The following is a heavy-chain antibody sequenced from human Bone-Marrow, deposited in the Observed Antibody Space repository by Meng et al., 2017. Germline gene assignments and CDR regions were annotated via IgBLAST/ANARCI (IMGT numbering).Heavy chain of an antibody. CDR1: GFTFSSYG. Sequence: GESLKISCAASGFTFSSYGMHWVRQAPGKGLEWVAVIWYDGSNKYYADSVKGRFTISRDNSKNTLYLQMNSLRAEDTAVYYCARDSTIVGATPGLFDYWGQGTLVTVSS. CDR3: ARDSTIVGATPGLFDY. D-gene: IGHD1-26*01. V-gene: IGHV3-33*01. J-gene: IGHJ4*02. CDR2: IWYDGSNK.